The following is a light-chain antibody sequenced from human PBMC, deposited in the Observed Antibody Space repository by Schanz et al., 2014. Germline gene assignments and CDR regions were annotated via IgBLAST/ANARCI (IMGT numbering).Light chain of an antibody. Sequence: EIVLTQSPGTLSLSPGEAATLSCRSSESVNTIDLSWYQQKPDQAPRLLIDAASTRVTGVPDRFRGSGSVTKFTLTISSLEPEDSAVYYCHQYGTSWWTFGQGTKVEVK. CDR2: AAS. J-gene: IGKJ1*01. CDR3: HQYGTSWWT. V-gene: IGKV3-20*01. CDR1: ESVNTID.